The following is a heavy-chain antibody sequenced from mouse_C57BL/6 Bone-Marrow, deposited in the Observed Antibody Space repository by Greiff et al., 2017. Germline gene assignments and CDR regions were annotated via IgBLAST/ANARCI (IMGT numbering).Heavy chain of an antibody. J-gene: IGHJ2*01. D-gene: IGHD3-2*02. CDR1: GYAFSSSW. V-gene: IGHV1-82*01. CDR3: GRSHGQLRRRYYIDY. Sequence: QVQLQQSGPELVKPGASVKISCKASGYAFSSSWMNWVKQRPGKGLEWIGRIYPGDGDTNYNGKFKGKATLTADKSSSTAYVQLSSLTSEDSAVYFCGRSHGQLRRRYYIDYWGQGTTLTVSS. CDR2: IYPGDGDT.